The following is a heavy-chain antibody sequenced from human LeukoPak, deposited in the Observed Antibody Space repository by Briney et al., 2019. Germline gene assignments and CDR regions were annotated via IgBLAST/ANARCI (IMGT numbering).Heavy chain of an antibody. V-gene: IGHV4-34*01. D-gene: IGHD1-26*01. CDR3: ARRGVYSGSYSGN. Sequence: SETLSLTCAVYSSSFSDYYWNWIRQPPGKGLEWIGEINHSGSTNYNPSLKSRVTILVDTSKNQFSLKLSSVTAADTAVYYCARRGVYSGSYSGNWGQGTLVSVSS. J-gene: IGHJ4*02. CDR2: INHSGST. CDR1: SSSFSDYY.